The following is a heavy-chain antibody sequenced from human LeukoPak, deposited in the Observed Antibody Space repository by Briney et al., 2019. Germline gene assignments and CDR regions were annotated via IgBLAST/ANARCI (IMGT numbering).Heavy chain of an antibody. CDR2: ISAYNANT. D-gene: IGHD3-22*01. J-gene: IGHJ4*02. V-gene: IGHV1-18*01. CDR3: ARSHSGSLRAPFDY. Sequence: ASVTVSSKDSVYTFTNYGIIWVRQAPGQGLGWMGWISAYNANTNYPQKVQGRVTLTTDTSTSTAYMELRSLTSDDTAVYYCARSHSGSLRAPFDYWGQGTLVTVSS. CDR1: VYTFTNYG.